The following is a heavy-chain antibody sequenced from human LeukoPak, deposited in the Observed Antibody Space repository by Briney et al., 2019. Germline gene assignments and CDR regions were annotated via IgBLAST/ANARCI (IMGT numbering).Heavy chain of an antibody. J-gene: IGHJ4*02. CDR1: GFSVRSSN. V-gene: IGHV3-66*01. D-gene: IGHD6-19*01. CDR2: IKSAGAT. CDR3: ARVAADSIGWYQFDS. Sequence: GGSLRLSCAASGFSVRSSNMGWVRQPPGKGLEWVSFIKSAGATNFADSVKGRFTMSRDNSKNTLYLQMNSLRVEETAVYYCARVAADSIGWYQFDSWGQGTLVTVS.